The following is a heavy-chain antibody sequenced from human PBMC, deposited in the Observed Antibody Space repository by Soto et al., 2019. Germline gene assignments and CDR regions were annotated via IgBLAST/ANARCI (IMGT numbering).Heavy chain of an antibody. Sequence: ASVKVSCKASGYTFTGYYMRWVRQAPGQGLEWMGWINPNSGGTNYAQKFQGRVTMTRDTSISTAYMELSRLRSDDTAVYYCARGGIAAAGRRWDYYYGMDVWGQGTTVTVSS. V-gene: IGHV1-2*02. CDR1: GYTFTGYY. D-gene: IGHD6-13*01. CDR2: INPNSGGT. CDR3: ARGGIAAAGRRWDYYYGMDV. J-gene: IGHJ6*02.